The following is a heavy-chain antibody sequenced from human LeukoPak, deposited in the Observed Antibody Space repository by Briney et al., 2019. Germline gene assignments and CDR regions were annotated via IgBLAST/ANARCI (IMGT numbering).Heavy chain of an antibody. CDR2: IYYSGST. CDR1: GGSISSYY. CDR3: ARGDDYGDYVHHTPTHFDY. D-gene: IGHD4-17*01. J-gene: IGHJ4*02. V-gene: IGHV4-59*12. Sequence: SETLSLTCTVSGGSISSYYWSWIRQPPGKGLEWIGYIYYSGSTNYNPSLKSRVTISVDTSKNQFSLKLSSVTAADTAVYYCARGDDYGDYVHHTPTHFDYWGQGTLVTVSS.